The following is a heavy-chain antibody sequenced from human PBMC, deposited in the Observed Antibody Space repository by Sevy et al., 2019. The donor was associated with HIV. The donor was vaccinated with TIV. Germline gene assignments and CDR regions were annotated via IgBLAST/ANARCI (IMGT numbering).Heavy chain of an antibody. D-gene: IGHD3-22*01. CDR3: ARGGSLKYYYDSSGYYYRFDS. CDR1: GGSFSTYY. V-gene: IGHV4-34*01. J-gene: IGHJ4*02. Sequence: SQTLSLTCAVYGGSFSTYYWSWIRQPPGKGLEWIGEINHSGNTNYNPSLKSRVTISVDTSKNQFSLNLSSVTAAGTAVYYCARGGSLKYYYDSSGYYYRFDSWGQGTLVTVSS. CDR2: INHSGNT.